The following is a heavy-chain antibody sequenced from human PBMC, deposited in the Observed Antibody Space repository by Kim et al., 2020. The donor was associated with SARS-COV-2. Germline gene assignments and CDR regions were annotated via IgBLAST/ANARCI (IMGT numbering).Heavy chain of an antibody. CDR3: ARPDYVPGGAFVI. J-gene: IGHJ3*02. CDR2: IHYTEGT. CDR1: GGSISSYY. Sequence: SQTLSLTCTVSGGSISSYYWSWIRQPPGKGLEWIGFIHYTEGTKYNPSLKSRVTMSVDTSKNQFSLRLSSVTAADTAVYYCARPDYVPGGAFVIWGRGTMVSVS. D-gene: IGHD4-17*01. V-gene: IGHV4-59*08.